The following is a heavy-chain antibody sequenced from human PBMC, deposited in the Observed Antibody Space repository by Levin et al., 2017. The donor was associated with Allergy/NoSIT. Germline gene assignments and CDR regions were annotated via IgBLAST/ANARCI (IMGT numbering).Heavy chain of an antibody. D-gene: IGHD3-3*01. CDR3: ARGMVFGVVNSNWFDP. V-gene: IGHV3-20*01. J-gene: IGHJ5*02. CDR1: GFTFDDYA. CDR2: INWNGGST. Sequence: GESLKISCEASGFTFDDYAMSWVRQTPGKGLEWVSNINWNGGSTSYADSVKGRFTISRDNAKNSVYLQMNSLRVEDTALYHCARGMVFGVVNSNWFDPWGQGTLVTVSS.